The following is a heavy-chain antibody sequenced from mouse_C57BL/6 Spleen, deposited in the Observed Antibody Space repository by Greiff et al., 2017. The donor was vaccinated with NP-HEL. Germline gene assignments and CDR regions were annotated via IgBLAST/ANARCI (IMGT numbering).Heavy chain of an antibody. CDR2: IWSGGST. CDR3: ASNGDYYGSSLDY. V-gene: IGHV2-2*01. CDR1: GFSLTSYG. Sequence: QVQLKQSGPGLVQPSQSLSITCTVSGFSLTSYGVHWVRQSPGKGLEWLGVIWSGGSTDYNAAFISRLSISKDNSKSQVFFKMNSLQADDTAIYYCASNGDYYGSSLDYWGQGTTLTVSS. J-gene: IGHJ2*01. D-gene: IGHD1-1*01.